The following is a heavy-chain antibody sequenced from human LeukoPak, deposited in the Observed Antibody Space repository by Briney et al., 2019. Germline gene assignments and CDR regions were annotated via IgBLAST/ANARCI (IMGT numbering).Heavy chain of an antibody. J-gene: IGHJ4*02. D-gene: IGHD2/OR15-2a*01. CDR3: AKGEALLPDF. CDR2: IRHDGSDK. CDR1: GFIFTSNG. V-gene: IGHV3-30*02. Sequence: TGGSLRLSCAASGFIFTSNGMHWVRQAPGKGLEWVSFIRHDGSDKYYADSVKGRFTISRDTSKNTLYLHMNSLITEDTAVYYCAKGEALLPDFWGQGTLVTVSS.